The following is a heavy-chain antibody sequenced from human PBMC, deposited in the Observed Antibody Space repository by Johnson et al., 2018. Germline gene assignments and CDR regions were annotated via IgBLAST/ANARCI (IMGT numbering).Heavy chain of an antibody. CDR2: ISYDGSNK. Sequence: QVQLVQSGGGVVQPGRSLRLSCAASGFIFSSYAMHWVRQAPGKGLEWVAVISYDGSNKYYADSVKGRFTISRDNSKNTLYLQMNSLRAEDTAGYYCAREENGMDVWGQGTTVTVSS. V-gene: IGHV3-30-3*01. CDR3: AREENGMDV. J-gene: IGHJ6*02. CDR1: GFIFSSYA.